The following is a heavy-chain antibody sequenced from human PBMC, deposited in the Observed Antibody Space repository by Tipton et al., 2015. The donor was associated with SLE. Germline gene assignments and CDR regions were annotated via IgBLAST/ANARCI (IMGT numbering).Heavy chain of an antibody. Sequence: TLSLTCAVYGGSFSGYYWSWIRQHPGKGLEWIGEINHSGSTNYNPSLKSRVTISVDTSKNQFSLKLSSVTAADTAVYYCARRRWLVRGFDYWGQGTLVTVSS. J-gene: IGHJ4*02. CDR3: ARRRWLVRGFDY. CDR2: INHSGST. V-gene: IGHV4-34*01. CDR1: GGSFSGYY. D-gene: IGHD6-19*01.